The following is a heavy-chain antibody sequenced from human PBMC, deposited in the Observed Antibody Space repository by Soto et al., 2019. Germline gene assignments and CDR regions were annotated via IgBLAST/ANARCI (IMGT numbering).Heavy chain of an antibody. D-gene: IGHD3-22*01. V-gene: IGHV4-61*01. Sequence: QVQLQESGPGLVKPSETLSLTCTVSGGSVSSGSYYWSWIRQPPGKGLEWIGYIYYSGSTNYNPSLKSRVTISVDTSKNQFSLKLSSVTAADKAVYYCARVRSSGDSLGYWGQGTLVTVSS. CDR3: ARVRSSGDSLGY. CDR1: GGSVSSGSYY. J-gene: IGHJ4*02. CDR2: IYYSGST.